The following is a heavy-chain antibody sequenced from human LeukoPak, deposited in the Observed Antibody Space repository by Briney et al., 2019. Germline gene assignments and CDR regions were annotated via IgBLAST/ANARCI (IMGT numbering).Heavy chain of an antibody. V-gene: IGHV3-23*01. J-gene: IGHJ4*02. CDR3: ARDTGGIPHFDY. D-gene: IGHD3-10*01. CDR2: ISGSGGST. CDR1: GFTFSSYG. Sequence: GGTLRLSCAASGFTFSSYGMSWVRQAPGKGLERVSAISGSGGSTYYADSVKGRFTISRDNAKNSLYLQMNSLRAEDTAVYYCARDTGGIPHFDYWGQGTLVTVSS.